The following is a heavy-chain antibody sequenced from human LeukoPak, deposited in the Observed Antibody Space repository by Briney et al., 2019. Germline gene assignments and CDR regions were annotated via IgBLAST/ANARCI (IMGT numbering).Heavy chain of an antibody. J-gene: IGHJ4*02. CDR3: ASFFLDSSGPLPDY. D-gene: IGHD3-22*01. CDR2: IYYSGST. V-gene: IGHV4-30-4*08. Sequence: PSQTLSLTCTVSGGSISSGDYYWSWIRQPPGKVLEWIGYIYYSGSTYYNPSLKSRVTISVDTSKNQFSLKLSSVTAADTAVYYCASFFLDSSGPLPDYWGQGTLVTVSS. CDR1: GGSISSGDYY.